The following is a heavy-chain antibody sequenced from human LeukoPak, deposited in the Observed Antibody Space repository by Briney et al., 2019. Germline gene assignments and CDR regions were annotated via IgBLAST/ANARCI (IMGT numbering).Heavy chain of an antibody. V-gene: IGHV4-39*07. CDR2: IYYSGST. Sequence: PSETLSLTCTVSGGSISSSSYYWGWIRQPPGKGLEWIGSIYYSGSTYYNPSLKSRVTISVDTSKNQFSLKLSSVTAADTAVYYCAREGTTAADYWGQGTLVTVSP. CDR3: AREGTTAADY. D-gene: IGHD1-14*01. J-gene: IGHJ4*02. CDR1: GGSISSSSYY.